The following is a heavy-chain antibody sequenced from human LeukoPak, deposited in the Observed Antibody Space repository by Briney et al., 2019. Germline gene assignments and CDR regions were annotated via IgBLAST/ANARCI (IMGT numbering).Heavy chain of an antibody. J-gene: IGHJ4*02. Sequence: PGGSLRLSCAASGFAFSSYWMSWVRQAPGKGLEWAANIKRDGSDTYYVDSVKGRFTISRDNAKNSLYLQLNSLRAEDTAVYYCARDANYYDSRGENYFNCWGQGTLVTVSS. CDR2: IKRDGSDT. CDR1: GFAFSSYW. CDR3: ARDANYYDSRGENYFNC. V-gene: IGHV3-7*01. D-gene: IGHD3-22*01.